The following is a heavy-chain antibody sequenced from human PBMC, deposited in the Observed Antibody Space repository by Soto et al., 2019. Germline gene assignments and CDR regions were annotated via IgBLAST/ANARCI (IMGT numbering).Heavy chain of an antibody. CDR3: AKILGGGWLIDY. D-gene: IGHD6-19*01. Sequence: QVQLVESGGGVVQPGRSLRLSCAASGFTFSTCAMHWVRQAPGKGLEWVAVISYDEKNKYVADSVKGRFTISRDNSKNMLYLQLNSLRAEDTAVYYYAKILGGGWLIDYWGQGTLVTVSS. J-gene: IGHJ4*02. CDR1: GFTFSTCA. V-gene: IGHV3-30*18. CDR2: ISYDEKNK.